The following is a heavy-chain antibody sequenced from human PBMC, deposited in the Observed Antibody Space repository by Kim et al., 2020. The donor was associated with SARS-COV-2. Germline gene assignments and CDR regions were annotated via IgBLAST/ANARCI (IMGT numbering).Heavy chain of an antibody. J-gene: IGHJ1*01. CDR3: AGHIGQGFQH. Sequence: GESLKISCKGSGYSFTSYLISWVRQMPGKGLEWMGRIDPSDSYTNYSPSFQGHVTISADKSISTAYLQWSSLKASDTAMYYCAGHIGQGFQHWGQGTLVSVSS. D-gene: IGHD3-10*01. CDR1: GYSFTSYL. V-gene: IGHV5-10-1*01. CDR2: IDPSDSYT.